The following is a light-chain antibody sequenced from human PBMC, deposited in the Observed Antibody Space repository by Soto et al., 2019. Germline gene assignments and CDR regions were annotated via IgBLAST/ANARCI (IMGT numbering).Light chain of an antibody. J-gene: IGKJ4*01. V-gene: IGKV3-20*01. CDR1: QSVSSSY. Sequence: EIVLTQSPGTLSLSPGERATLSCRASQSVSSSYLAWYQQKPGQAPRLLIYGASSRATGIPERFSGSGSGTDFTLTISRLEPEDFAVYYCQQYGSSPPLTFGGWTKVEIK. CDR2: GAS. CDR3: QQYGSSPPLT.